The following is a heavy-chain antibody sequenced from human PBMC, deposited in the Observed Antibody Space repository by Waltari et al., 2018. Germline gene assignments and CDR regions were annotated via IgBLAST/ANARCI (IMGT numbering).Heavy chain of an antibody. CDR1: GGSISSSSYY. CDR3: ARDLYCSGGSCYSGVYCYFDL. V-gene: IGHV4-39*07. D-gene: IGHD2-15*01. CDR2: IYYSGST. Sequence: QLQLQESGPGLVKPSETLSLTCTVSGGSISSSSYYWGWSRQPPGKGLEWNGSIYYSGSTYDHPSLKSRVTIYVDTSKNQFSLKLSSVIAAYTAVYYCARDLYCSGGSCYSGVYCYFDLWGRGTLVTVSS. J-gene: IGHJ2*01.